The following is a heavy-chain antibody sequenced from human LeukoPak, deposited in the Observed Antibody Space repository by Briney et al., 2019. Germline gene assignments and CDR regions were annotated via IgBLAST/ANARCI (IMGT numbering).Heavy chain of an antibody. CDR2: IYPGDSDT. CDR3: ARGYCSSTSCYGLDY. D-gene: IGHD2-2*01. V-gene: IGHV5-51*01. CDR1: GSSFTSYW. J-gene: IGHJ4*02. Sequence: GESLQISCEGSGSSFTSYWIGWVRQLPGKGLEWMGIIYPGDSDTRYSPSFQGQVTISADKSISTAYLQCSSLKASDTAMYYCARGYCSSTSCYGLDYWGQGTLVTVSS.